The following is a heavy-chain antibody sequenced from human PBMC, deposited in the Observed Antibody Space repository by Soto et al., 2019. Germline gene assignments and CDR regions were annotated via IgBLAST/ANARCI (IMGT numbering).Heavy chain of an antibody. CDR2: IYYSGST. D-gene: IGHD3-22*01. Sequence: QVQLQESGPGLVKPSETLSLTCTVSGGSVSSGSYYWSWIRQPPGKGLEWIGYIYYSGSTNYNPYLKSRXXIXVXXSKNQFSLKLSSVTAADTAVYYCAREGSSGYPVDYWGQGTLVTVSS. V-gene: IGHV4-61*01. CDR3: AREGSSGYPVDY. J-gene: IGHJ4*02. CDR1: GGSVSSGSYY.